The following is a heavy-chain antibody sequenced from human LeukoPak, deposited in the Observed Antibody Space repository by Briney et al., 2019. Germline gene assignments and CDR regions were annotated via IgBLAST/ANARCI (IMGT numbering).Heavy chain of an antibody. J-gene: IGHJ4*02. Sequence: PGGSLRLSCAASGFTFSSNGMHWVRQAPGKGLECVAFIQNDGNNKKYADSVKGPSTISRDNSKNTLYLQMNSLRSEDTAVYYCARDWGTSSLYLVSWGQGTLVTVSS. D-gene: IGHD6-6*01. CDR3: ARDWGTSSLYLVS. CDR2: IQNDGNNK. V-gene: IGHV3-30*02. CDR1: GFTFSSNG.